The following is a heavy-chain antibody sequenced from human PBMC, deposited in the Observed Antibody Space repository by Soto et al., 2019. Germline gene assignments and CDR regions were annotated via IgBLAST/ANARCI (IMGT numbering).Heavy chain of an antibody. J-gene: IGHJ4*02. Sequence: GASVKVSCRASGYTFTSYYMHWVRQAPGQGLEWMGIINPSGGSTSYAQKFQGRVTMTRDTSTSTVYMELSSLRSEDTAVYYCARETQLLCVGYWGQGTLVTVSS. CDR1: GYTFTSYY. V-gene: IGHV1-46*01. D-gene: IGHD3-10*02. CDR3: ARETQLLCVGY. CDR2: INPSGGST.